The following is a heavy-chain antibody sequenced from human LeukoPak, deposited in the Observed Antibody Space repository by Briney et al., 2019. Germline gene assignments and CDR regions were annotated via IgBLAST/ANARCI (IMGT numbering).Heavy chain of an antibody. CDR2: TYYRSKWYN. CDR1: GDSASSNSAA. V-gene: IGHV6-1*01. Sequence: SQTLSLTCAISGDSASSNSAAWNWIRQSPSRGLEWLGRTYYRSKWYNDYAVSVKSRITINPDTSKNQFSLQLNSVTPEDTAVYYCARGVWSSGWYGGNWFDPWGQGTLVTVSS. CDR3: ARGVWSSGWYGGNWFDP. J-gene: IGHJ5*02. D-gene: IGHD6-19*01.